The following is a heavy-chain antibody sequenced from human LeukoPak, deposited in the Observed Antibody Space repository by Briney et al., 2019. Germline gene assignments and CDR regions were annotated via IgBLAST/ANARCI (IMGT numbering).Heavy chain of an antibody. D-gene: IGHD6-13*01. CDR2: ISAYNGNT. Sequence: ASVKVSCKASGYTFTSYGINWVRQAPGQGLEWMGWISAYNGNTNYAQKVQGRVTMTTDTSTSTAYMELRSLRSDDTAVYYCARAPSSSWYRAFDYWGQGTLVTVSS. CDR3: ARAPSSSWYRAFDY. J-gene: IGHJ4*02. V-gene: IGHV1-18*01. CDR1: GYTFTSYG.